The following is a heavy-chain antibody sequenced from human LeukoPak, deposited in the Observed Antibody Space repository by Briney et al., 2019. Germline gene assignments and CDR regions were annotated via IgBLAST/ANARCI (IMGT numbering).Heavy chain of an antibody. Sequence: GGSLRLSCAASGFTFSSFSMSWVRQTPGKGLEWASDISGSASITKYADSVKGRFIISRDNSKNTLFLQMNSLTAEDTAVYYCATGAASIGWLSHDHWGQGTLVTVSS. CDR2: ISGSASIT. J-gene: IGHJ4*02. CDR1: GFTFSSFS. V-gene: IGHV3-23*01. D-gene: IGHD2-15*01. CDR3: ATGAASIGWLSHDH.